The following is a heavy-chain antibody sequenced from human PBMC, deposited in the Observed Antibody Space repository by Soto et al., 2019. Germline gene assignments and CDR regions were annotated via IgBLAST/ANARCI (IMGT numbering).Heavy chain of an antibody. CDR3: ARGGHVVVVTAALDY. CDR1: GDTFTDYY. J-gene: IGHJ4*02. Sequence: QVQLMQSGAEVKKPGASVKVSCKASGDTFTDYYIHWVRQAPGQGLEWMGTVNPSGGHTTYAQHFLGRVTMTRDTSTGTLYMELTSLTSEDTAVYYCARGGHVVVVTAALDYWGQGTLVTVSS. V-gene: IGHV1-46*01. CDR2: VNPSGGHT. D-gene: IGHD2-21*02.